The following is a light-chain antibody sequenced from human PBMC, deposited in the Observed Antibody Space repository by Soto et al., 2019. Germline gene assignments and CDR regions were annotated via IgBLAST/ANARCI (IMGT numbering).Light chain of an antibody. CDR2: VAS. Sequence: AIRMTQSPSSLSASPGDRVTITCRASQNINSYLAWYQQKPGKAPKLLIFVASTLNSGVPSRFTGSGSGTDFTLTISYLQSEDFATYYCQKYYGDPTFGGGTKVDIK. CDR1: QNINSY. J-gene: IGKJ4*01. V-gene: IGKV1-8*01. CDR3: QKYYGDPT.